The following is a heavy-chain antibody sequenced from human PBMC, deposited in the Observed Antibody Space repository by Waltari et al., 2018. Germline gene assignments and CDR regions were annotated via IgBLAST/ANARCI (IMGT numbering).Heavy chain of an antibody. V-gene: IGHV1-2*02. Sequence: QVQLVQSGAEVKKPGASVKVSCKASGYTFTGYYMHWVRQAPGQGLEWMGWINPNRGGTNYAQKFQGRVTMTRDTSISTAYMELSRLRSDDTAVYYCARIPSYSSGWYSSSTYYYFDYWGQGTLVTVSS. D-gene: IGHD6-19*01. CDR3: ARIPSYSSGWYSSSTYYYFDY. J-gene: IGHJ4*02. CDR1: GYTFTGYY. CDR2: INPNRGGT.